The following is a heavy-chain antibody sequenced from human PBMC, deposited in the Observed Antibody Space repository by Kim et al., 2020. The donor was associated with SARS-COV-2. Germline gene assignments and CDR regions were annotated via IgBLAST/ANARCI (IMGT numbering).Heavy chain of an antibody. CDR1: GFAFGSHL. D-gene: IGHD2-15*01. V-gene: IGHV3-30*18. CDR3: AKEEEATDI. CDR2: LSSEATFE. Sequence: GGSLRLSCVASGFAFGSHLMHWIRQTPGKGLEWVAVLSSEATFEHYGDSVKGRFTISRDNSKNTLYLQMNSLRTEDTAVYYCAKEEEATDIWGQGTLVTVSS. J-gene: IGHJ4*02.